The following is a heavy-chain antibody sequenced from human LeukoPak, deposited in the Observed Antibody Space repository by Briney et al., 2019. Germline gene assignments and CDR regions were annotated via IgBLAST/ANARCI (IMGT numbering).Heavy chain of an antibody. CDR2: INSDGSST. Sequence: PGGSLRLSCAASGFTFSSYWMHWVRQAPGKGLVWVSRINSDGSSTSYAGSVKGRFTISRDNAKNTLYLQMNSLRAEDTAVYYCASLSVYSNFDSWGQGTLVTVSS. CDR1: GFTFSSYW. CDR3: ASLSVYSNFDS. D-gene: IGHD2-8*01. V-gene: IGHV3-74*01. J-gene: IGHJ4*02.